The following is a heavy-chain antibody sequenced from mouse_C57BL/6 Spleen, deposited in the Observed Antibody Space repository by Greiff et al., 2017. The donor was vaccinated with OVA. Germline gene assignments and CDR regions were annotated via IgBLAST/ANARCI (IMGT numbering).Heavy chain of an antibody. CDR1: GFTFSSYT. Sequence: EVKLMESGGGLVKPGGSLKLSCAASGFTFSSYTMSWVRQTPEKRLEWVATISGGGGNTYYPDSVKGRFTISRDNAKNTLYLQMSSLRSEDTALYYCAREGISYYYGSSRYFDVWGTGTTVTVSS. D-gene: IGHD1-1*01. CDR3: AREGISYYYGSSRYFDV. V-gene: IGHV5-9*01. J-gene: IGHJ1*03. CDR2: ISGGGGNT.